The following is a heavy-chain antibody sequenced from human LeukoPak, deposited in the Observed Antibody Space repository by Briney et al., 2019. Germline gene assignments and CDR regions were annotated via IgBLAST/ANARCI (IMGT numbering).Heavy chain of an antibody. CDR1: GFTVSSNY. V-gene: IGHV3-43D*03. J-gene: IGHJ4*02. Sequence: GGSLRLSCAASGFTVSSNYMSWVRQAPGKGLEWVSLISWDGGSTYYADSVRGRFTISRDNSKNSLYLQMNSLRAEDTALYYCAKEDTPGGYSYGHRGGYFDYWGQGTLVTVSS. CDR3: AKEDTPGGYSYGHRGGYFDY. D-gene: IGHD5-18*01. CDR2: ISWDGGST.